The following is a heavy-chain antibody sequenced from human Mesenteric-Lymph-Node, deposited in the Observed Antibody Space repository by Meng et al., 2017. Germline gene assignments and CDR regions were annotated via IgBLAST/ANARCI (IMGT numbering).Heavy chain of an antibody. V-gene: IGHV4-31*01. J-gene: IGHJ3*02. CDR3: ARYDHARLWAFDI. CDR1: GGSISSGGYY. Sequence: SETLSLTCTVSGGSISSGGYYWSWIRQHPGKGLEWIGYIYYIGSTYYNPSLKSLVTISVDTSKNQFSLKMSSVTAADTAVYYCARYDHARLWAFDIWGQGTMVTVSS. CDR2: IYYIGST. D-gene: IGHD4/OR15-4a*01.